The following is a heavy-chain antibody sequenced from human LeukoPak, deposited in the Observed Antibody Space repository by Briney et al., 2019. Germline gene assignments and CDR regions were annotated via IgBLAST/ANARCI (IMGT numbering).Heavy chain of an antibody. CDR2: INHSGST. V-gene: IGHV4-34*01. J-gene: IGHJ6*03. CDR3: ARGRVAARWARLSSYYYMDV. D-gene: IGHD6-6*01. CDR1: GGSLSGYY. Sequence: PSETLSLTCVVYGGSLSGYYWSWIRQPPGKGLEWIGEINHSGSTNYNPSLKSRVTISVDTSKNQFSLKLSSVTAADTAVYYCARGRVAARWARLSSYYYMDVWGKGTTVTVSS.